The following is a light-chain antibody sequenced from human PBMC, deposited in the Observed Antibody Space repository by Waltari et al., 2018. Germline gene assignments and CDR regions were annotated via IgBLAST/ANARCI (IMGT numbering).Light chain of an antibody. J-gene: IGLJ2*01. Sequence: QSVLTQPPSVSGAPGQTVTISCTGSSSNIGSTYDVHWYQQLPGTAPKLLIHGNRNRPSGVPDRFSGSKSGTSASLAITGLQAEDEADYSCQSYDRSLNGHVVFGGGTKVPVL. V-gene: IGLV1-40*01. CDR1: SSNIGSTYD. CDR3: QSYDRSLNGHVV. CDR2: GNR.